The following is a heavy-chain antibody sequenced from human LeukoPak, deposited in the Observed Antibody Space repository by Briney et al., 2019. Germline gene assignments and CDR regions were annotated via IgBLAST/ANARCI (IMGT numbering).Heavy chain of an antibody. D-gene: IGHD5-12*01. CDR3: ARAYSGYDSVDY. Sequence: PGGSLRLSCAASGFTFSSYGMHWVRQAPGKGLEWVAVIWYDGSNKYYADSVKGRFTISRDNSKNTLYLQMNSLRAEDTAVYHCARAYSGYDSVDYWGQGTLVTVSS. J-gene: IGHJ4*02. CDR2: IWYDGSNK. V-gene: IGHV3-33*01. CDR1: GFTFSSYG.